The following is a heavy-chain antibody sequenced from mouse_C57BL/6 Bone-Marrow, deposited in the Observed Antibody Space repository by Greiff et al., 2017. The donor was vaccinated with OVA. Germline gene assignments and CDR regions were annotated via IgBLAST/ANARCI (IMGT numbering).Heavy chain of an antibody. V-gene: IGHV5-12*01. CDR1: GFTFSDYY. CDR2: ISNGGGST. J-gene: IGHJ3*01. CDR3: ARNDSFAY. Sequence: DVKLVESEGGLVQPGGSLKLSCAASGFTFSDYYMYWVRQTPEKRLEWVAYISNGGGSTYYPDTVKGRFTISRDNAKNTLYLQMSRLKSEDTAMYYCARNDSFAYWGQGTLVTVSA. D-gene: IGHD2-12*01.